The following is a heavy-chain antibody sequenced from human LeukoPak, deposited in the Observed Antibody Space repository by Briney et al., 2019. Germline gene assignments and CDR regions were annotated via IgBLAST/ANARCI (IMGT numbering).Heavy chain of an antibody. CDR3: AKDLVLIAVVITSGFDY. Sequence: PWGSLRLSCAASGFTFSSYGMSWVRQAPGKGLEWVSAISGSGGSTYYADSVKGRFTISRDNSKNTLYLQMNSLRAEDTAVYYCAKDLVLIAVVITSGFDYWGQGTLVTVSS. CDR1: GFTFSSYG. D-gene: IGHD3-22*01. CDR2: ISGSGGST. V-gene: IGHV3-23*01. J-gene: IGHJ4*02.